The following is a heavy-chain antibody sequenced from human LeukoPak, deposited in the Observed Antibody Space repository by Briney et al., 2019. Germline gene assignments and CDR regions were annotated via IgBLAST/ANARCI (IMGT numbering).Heavy chain of an antibody. V-gene: IGHV3-23*01. CDR3: AKDPYSSSWYPFDY. CDR1: GFTFRSYW. Sequence: GGSLRLSCAASGFTFRSYWMHWVRQAPGKGLEWDSAISGSGGSTYYADSVKGRFTISRDNSKNTLYLQMNSLRAEDTAVYYCAKDPYSSSWYPFDYWGQGTLVTVSS. J-gene: IGHJ4*02. D-gene: IGHD6-13*01. CDR2: ISGSGGST.